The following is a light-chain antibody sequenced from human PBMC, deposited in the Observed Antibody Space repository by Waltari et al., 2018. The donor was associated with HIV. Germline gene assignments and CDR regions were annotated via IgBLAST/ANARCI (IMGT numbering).Light chain of an antibody. Sequence: EIVLTQSPATLSLSPGERATLPCRARQSVNGDLAWDQQKPGQAPRPLIHEASNRAPGIPARFSGSGSGTDFTLTISNLEPEDFAVYYCQQRSNGGGITFGQGTRLEIK. J-gene: IGKJ5*01. CDR3: QQRSNGGGIT. CDR1: QSVNGD. CDR2: EAS. V-gene: IGKV3-11*01.